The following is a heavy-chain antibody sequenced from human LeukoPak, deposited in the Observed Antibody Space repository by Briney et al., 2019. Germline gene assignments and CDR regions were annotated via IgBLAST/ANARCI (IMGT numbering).Heavy chain of an antibody. V-gene: IGHV1-2*02. J-gene: IGHJ4*02. CDR1: GYTFTGYY. CDR2: INPNNGDT. D-gene: IGHD1-7*01. Sequence: GASVEVSCKASGYTFTGYYMHWVRQAPGQGLEWMGWINPNNGDTKYAQKFQDRVTMTRDTSISTAYVEVSRLTSDDTAVYYCARGSALAGTRHPSDYWGQGTLVTVSS. CDR3: ARGSALAGTRHPSDY.